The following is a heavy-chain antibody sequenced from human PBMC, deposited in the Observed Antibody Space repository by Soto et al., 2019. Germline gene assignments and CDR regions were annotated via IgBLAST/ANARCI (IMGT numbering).Heavy chain of an antibody. V-gene: IGHV1-69*19. D-gene: IGHD3-22*01. CDR1: GGPLSRYS. CDR2: IIPIFGTA. J-gene: IGHJ5*02. CDR3: ARDRGPSSGYYPYWFDP. Sequence: SVKVSCQASGGPLSRYSITSVRPAPGQRLEWMGCIIPIFGTANYAQKFQGRVTITADESTSTAYMELSSLRSEDTAVYYCARDRGPSSGYYPYWFDPWGQGTLVTVSS.